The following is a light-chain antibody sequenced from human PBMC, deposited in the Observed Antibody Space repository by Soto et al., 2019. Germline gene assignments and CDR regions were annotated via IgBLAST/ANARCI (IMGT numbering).Light chain of an antibody. V-gene: IGKV3-20*01. CDR3: QQYGSSPRT. J-gene: IGKJ1*01. CDR2: GAS. Sequence: EMVLTQSPGTLSLSPGERATLSCRASQSVSSSYLAWYQQKPGQAPSLLIYGASSRATGIPGRFSGSGSGTDFTLTISSLEPEDFAVYYCQQYGSSPRTFGQGTKVESK. CDR1: QSVSSSY.